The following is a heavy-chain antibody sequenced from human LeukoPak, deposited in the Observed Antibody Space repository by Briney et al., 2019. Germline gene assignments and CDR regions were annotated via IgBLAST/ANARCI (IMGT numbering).Heavy chain of an antibody. CDR3: ARRLSLRFDAFAV. CDR2: IYSGGTT. Sequence: GGSLRLSCAASGFIVSSNYMSWVRQAPGKGLEWVSVIYSGGTTNYADSVKGRFTISRDTSKNTLFLQMNSLRAEDTALYFCARRLSLRFDAFAVWGPGTVVTVSS. CDR1: GFIVSSNY. J-gene: IGHJ3*01. D-gene: IGHD3-3*01. V-gene: IGHV3-53*01.